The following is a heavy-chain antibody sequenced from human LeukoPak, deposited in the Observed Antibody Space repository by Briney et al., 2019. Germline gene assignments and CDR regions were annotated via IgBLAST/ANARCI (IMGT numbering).Heavy chain of an antibody. CDR3: ARDVRGVIFSGYYYYMDV. Sequence: TETLSVPCTNSVGSIRSYNWSGVRAPAGKGLEWIGRIYTSGSTNYNPSLKSRVTMSVATSKNQFSLKLSSVTAADTAVYYCARDVRGVIFSGYYYYMDVWGKGTTVTVSS. CDR2: IYTSGST. J-gene: IGHJ6*03. D-gene: IGHD3-10*02. CDR1: VGSIRSYN. V-gene: IGHV4-4*07.